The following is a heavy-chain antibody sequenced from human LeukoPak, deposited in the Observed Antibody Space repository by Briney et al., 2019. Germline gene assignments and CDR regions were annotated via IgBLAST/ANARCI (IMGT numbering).Heavy chain of an antibody. J-gene: IGHJ4*02. CDR1: GGSISSSSYY. V-gene: IGHV4-39*01. CDR3: ARHLRYSGYDYDY. D-gene: IGHD5-12*01. CDR2: IYYSGST. Sequence: SETLSLTCAVSGGSISSSSYYWGWIRQPPGKGLEWIGSIYYSGSTYYNPSLKSRVTISVDTSKNQFSLKLSSVTAADTAVYYCARHLRYSGYDYDYWGQGTLVTVSS.